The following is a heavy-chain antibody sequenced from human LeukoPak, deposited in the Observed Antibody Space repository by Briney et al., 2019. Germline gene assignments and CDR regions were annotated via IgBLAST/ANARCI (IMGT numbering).Heavy chain of an antibody. CDR1: GGSLRRYY. Sequence: SETLSLTCTVTGGSLRRYYWRWLRQPPGKGLAGIGHIYYRWSTNYNPSLKSRVTISVDTSKNQFSLKLSSVTAADTAVYYCARGITYSSSWYMTPYYYYGMDVWGQGTTVTVSS. J-gene: IGHJ6*02. CDR2: IYYRWST. D-gene: IGHD6-13*01. V-gene: IGHV4-59*01. CDR3: ARGITYSSSWYMTPYYYYGMDV.